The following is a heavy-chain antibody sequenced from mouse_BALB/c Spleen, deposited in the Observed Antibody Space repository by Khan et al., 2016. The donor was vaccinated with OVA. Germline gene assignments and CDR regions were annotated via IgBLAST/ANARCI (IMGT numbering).Heavy chain of an antibody. J-gene: IGHJ3*01. CDR2: IRLKSNNYAT. Sequence: EVKLEESGGGLVQPGGSMKLSCVASGFTFSNFWMNWVRQSPEKGLEWVAEIRLKSNNYATHYAESVKGRFTISRDDSKSSVYLQMKNLKAEDTGIYDCSRPGGYYAWLAYWGQGTLVTVSA. CDR1: GFTFSNFW. V-gene: IGHV6-6*02. CDR3: SRPGGYYAWLAY. D-gene: IGHD2-3*01.